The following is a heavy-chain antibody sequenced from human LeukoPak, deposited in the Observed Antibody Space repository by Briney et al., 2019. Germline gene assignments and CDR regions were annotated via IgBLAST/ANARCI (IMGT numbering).Heavy chain of an antibody. CDR2: ITSSDSTI. J-gene: IGHJ4*02. D-gene: IGHD3-9*01. V-gene: IGHV3-11*04. Sequence: GGSLRLSCAASGFTFSDYYMSWIRQAPGKGLEWVSYITSSDSTIYYADSVKGRFTISRDNSKNTLYLQMNRLRAEDTAVYYCARTYDILTGYSHSFDYWGQGTLVTVSS. CDR1: GFTFSDYY. CDR3: ARTYDILTGYSHSFDY.